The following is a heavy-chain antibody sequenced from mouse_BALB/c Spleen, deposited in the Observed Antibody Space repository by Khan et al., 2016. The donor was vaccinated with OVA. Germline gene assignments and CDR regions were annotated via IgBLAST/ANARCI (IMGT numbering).Heavy chain of an antibody. Sequence: EVELVESGGGFVQPGGSLKLSCAASGFTFSSYTMYWVRQTPERRLEWVAFISNGGSRIYFPDTVKGRFPCSRDNAKNTLYLQMSSLKSEDTAMYYCARPSTTEYDYGMDYWGQGTSVTVSA. V-gene: IGHV5-12-2*01. CDR3: ARPSTTEYDYGMDY. D-gene: IGHD1-1*01. CDR2: ISNGGSRI. CDR1: GFTFSSYT. J-gene: IGHJ4*01.